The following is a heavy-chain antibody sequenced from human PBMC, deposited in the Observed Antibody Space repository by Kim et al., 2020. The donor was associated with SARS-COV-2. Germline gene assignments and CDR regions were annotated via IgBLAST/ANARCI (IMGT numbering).Heavy chain of an antibody. CDR2: T. Sequence: TNYNPSLKSRVTISVDTSKNQFSLKLSSVTAADAAIYYCARIYCGGDCASWGQGTLVTVSS. J-gene: IGHJ4*02. V-gene: IGHV4-59*01. D-gene: IGHD2-21*02. CDR3: ARIYCGGDCAS.